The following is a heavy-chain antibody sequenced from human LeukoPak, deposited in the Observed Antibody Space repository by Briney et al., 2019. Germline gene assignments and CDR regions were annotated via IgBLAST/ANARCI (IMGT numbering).Heavy chain of an antibody. V-gene: IGHV1-8*01. J-gene: IGHJ4*02. D-gene: IGHD6-13*01. CDR1: GYTFTSYD. CDR3: ARGGIAAAGHH. Sequence: GASVTVSCKASGYTFTSYDINWVRQAPGQGLEWMGWMNPNSGNTGYAQKFQGRVTMTRNTSIGTAYMELSSLRSEDTAVYYCARGGIAAAGHHWGQGTLVTVSS. CDR2: MNPNSGNT.